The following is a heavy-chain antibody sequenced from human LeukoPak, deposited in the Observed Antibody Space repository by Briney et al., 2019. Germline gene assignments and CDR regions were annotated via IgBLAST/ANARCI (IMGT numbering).Heavy chain of an antibody. Sequence: GGSLRLSCAASGFTFSSYAMSWVRQAPGKGLEWVSAISGSGGSTYYADSVKGRFTISRDNSKNTLYLQMNSLRAEDTAVYYCAKSGDSSGYYYKSCLDYWGQGTLVTVYS. CDR1: GFTFSSYA. D-gene: IGHD3-22*01. CDR2: ISGSGGST. CDR3: AKSGDSSGYYYKSCLDY. J-gene: IGHJ4*02. V-gene: IGHV3-23*01.